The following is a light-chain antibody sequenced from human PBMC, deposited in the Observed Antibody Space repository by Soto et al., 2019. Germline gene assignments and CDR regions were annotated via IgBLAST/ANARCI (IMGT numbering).Light chain of an antibody. J-gene: IGKJ1*01. Sequence: EIVLTQSPGTLSLSPGERATLSCRASQSVSTNYLAWYQRKPGQAPRLLIYGASSRATGIPDRFSVSGSGTDFTLTITRLEPEDFAVYYCQQYGSSPPTFGQGTKVEI. CDR2: GAS. CDR1: QSVSTNY. CDR3: QQYGSSPPT. V-gene: IGKV3-20*01.